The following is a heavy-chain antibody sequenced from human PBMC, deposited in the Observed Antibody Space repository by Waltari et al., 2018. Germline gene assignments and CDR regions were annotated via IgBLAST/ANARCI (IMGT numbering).Heavy chain of an antibody. CDR1: GGSISIHY. V-gene: IGHV4-59*11. J-gene: IGHJ6*02. D-gene: IGHD5-12*01. Sequence: QVQLQESGPGLVKPSETLSLACTVSGGSISIHYWSWIRQPPGKGLEWIRYIYYSGSTNYNPSLKSRVTISVETSKNQFSPTLSSVTAADTAVYYCARGKQDIVTCYYYYGMDVWGQGTTVTVSS. CDR2: IYYSGST. CDR3: ARGKQDIVTCYYYYGMDV.